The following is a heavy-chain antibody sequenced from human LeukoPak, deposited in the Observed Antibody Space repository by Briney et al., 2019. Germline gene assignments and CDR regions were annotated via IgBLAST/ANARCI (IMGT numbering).Heavy chain of an antibody. J-gene: IGHJ4*02. Sequence: GGSLRLSCAASGFTVSSSYMSWVRQAPGKGLEWVSVIYSGGITYYADSVKGRFTISRDNSKNTMYLQMNSLRAEDTAVYYCGVNSGYWGQGTLVTVSS. V-gene: IGHV3-53*01. CDR3: GVNSGY. CDR1: GFTVSSSY. CDR2: IYSGGIT. D-gene: IGHD4-23*01.